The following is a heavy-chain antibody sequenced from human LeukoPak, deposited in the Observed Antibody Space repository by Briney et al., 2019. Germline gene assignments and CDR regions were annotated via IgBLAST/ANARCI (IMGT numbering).Heavy chain of an antibody. CDR2: INHSGST. D-gene: IGHD5-18*01. CDR1: GGSFSGYY. Sequence: SETLSLTCAVYGGSFSGYYWSWILQPPGKGLEWIGEINHSGSTNYNPSLKSRVTISVDTSKNQFSLKLSSVTAADTAVYYCARVFGYSYGSAPRFDPWGQGTLVTVSS. V-gene: IGHV4-34*01. J-gene: IGHJ5*02. CDR3: ARVFGYSYGSAPRFDP.